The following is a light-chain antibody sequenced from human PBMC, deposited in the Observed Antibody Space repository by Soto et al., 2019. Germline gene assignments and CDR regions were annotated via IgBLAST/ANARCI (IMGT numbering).Light chain of an antibody. J-gene: IGKJ1*01. Sequence: DIQMTQSPSALSASVGDRVTITCRASHRISYWVAWYQQKPGKAPKLLISKASTLESGVPSRFSGSGSGTEFTLTISSLQPDDFATYYCQQCNSYPWTFGQGTKVDI. CDR1: HRISYW. V-gene: IGKV1-5*03. CDR3: QQCNSYPWT. CDR2: KAS.